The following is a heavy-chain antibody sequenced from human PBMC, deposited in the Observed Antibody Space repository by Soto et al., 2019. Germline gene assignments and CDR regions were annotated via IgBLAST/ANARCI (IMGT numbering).Heavy chain of an antibody. D-gene: IGHD3-16*01. J-gene: IGHJ6*02. V-gene: IGHV3-30-3*01. CDR2: ISYDGSNK. CDR1: GFTFSSYA. Sequence: QVQLVESGGGVFQPGRSLRLSCAASGFTFSSYAMHWVRQAPGKGLEWVAVISYDGSNKYYADSVKGRFTISRDNSKNTLYLHMNSLRAEDTAVYYCAREGFGPSYYYYGMDVWGQGTTVTVSS. CDR3: AREGFGPSYYYYGMDV.